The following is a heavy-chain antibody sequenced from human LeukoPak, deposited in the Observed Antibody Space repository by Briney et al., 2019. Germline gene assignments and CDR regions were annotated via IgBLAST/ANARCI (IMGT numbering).Heavy chain of an antibody. CDR3: ARGIAAAGGPLDY. V-gene: IGHV1-46*01. CDR1: GYTFTSYY. Sequence: ASVKVSCKASGYTFTSYYMHWVRQAPGQGLEWMGLINPTGDSTGYAQKFQGRVTITADESTSTAYMGLSSLRSEDTAVYYCARGIAAAGGPLDYWGQGTLVTVSS. CDR2: INPTGDST. J-gene: IGHJ4*02. D-gene: IGHD6-13*01.